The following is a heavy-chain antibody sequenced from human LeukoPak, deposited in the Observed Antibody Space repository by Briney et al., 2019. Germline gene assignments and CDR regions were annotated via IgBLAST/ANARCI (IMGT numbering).Heavy chain of an antibody. CDR1: GGSISNYY. CDR2: IYYTGST. CDR3: ARSGYYYGSGSYWFDP. V-gene: IGHV4-59*08. J-gene: IGHJ5*02. Sequence: SETLSLTCTVSGGSISNYYWSWIRQPPGRGLEWIGYIYYTGSTNYNPSLKSRVTISVDTSKNQFSLKLSSVTAADTAVYYCARSGYYYGSGSYWFDPWGQGTLVTVSS. D-gene: IGHD3-10*01.